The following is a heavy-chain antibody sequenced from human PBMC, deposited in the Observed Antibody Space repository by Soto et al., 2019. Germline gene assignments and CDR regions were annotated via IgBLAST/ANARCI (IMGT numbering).Heavy chain of an antibody. V-gene: IGHV4-61*01. CDR1: GGSVSSASNY. D-gene: IGHD5-18*01. CDR3: ARDIRGYSRAFDY. CDR2: IYYTSNT. J-gene: IGHJ4*02. Sequence: PAETLCLTCTVSGGSVSSASNYWTWIRQPPGKGREWIGYIYYTSNTNYIPSINSRVTISVDTSNNQFSLKLTSVTAADTAVYYCARDIRGYSRAFDYWGQGTLVIVSS.